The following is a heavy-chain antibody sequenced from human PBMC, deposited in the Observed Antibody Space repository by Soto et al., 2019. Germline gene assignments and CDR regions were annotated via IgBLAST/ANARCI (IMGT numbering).Heavy chain of an antibody. V-gene: IGHV1-2*02. CDR3: ARSKSSGWPYYYYYGMAV. D-gene: IGHD6-19*01. J-gene: IGHJ6*02. CDR1: GYTFTGSD. CDR2: INPNSGCT. Sequence: ASVKGSCRASGYTFTGSDMHWVRQAPGQGFEWMGWINPNSGCTNYAQKFQGRVTMTRDTSISTAYMELSRLRSDDTAVYYCARSKSSGWPYYYYYGMAVWGQGTTVTVS.